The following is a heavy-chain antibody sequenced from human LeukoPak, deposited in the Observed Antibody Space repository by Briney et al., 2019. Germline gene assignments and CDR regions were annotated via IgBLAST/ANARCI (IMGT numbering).Heavy chain of an antibody. V-gene: IGHV3-30*18. CDR3: AKQDGTGYFPDAFDI. CDR2: ISYDGSNK. CDR1: GFTFRSYG. D-gene: IGHD3/OR15-3a*01. J-gene: IGHJ3*02. Sequence: PGRSLRLSCAASGFTFRSYGMHWVRQAPGKGLEWVAVISYDGSNKYYADSVKGRFTISRDNSKNTLYLQMNSLRAEDTAVYYCAKQDGTGYFPDAFDIWGQGTMVTVSS.